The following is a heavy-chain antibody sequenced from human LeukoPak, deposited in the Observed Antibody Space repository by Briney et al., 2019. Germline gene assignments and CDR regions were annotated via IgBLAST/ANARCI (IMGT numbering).Heavy chain of an antibody. CDR2: ISGSGGST. Sequence: GGSLRLSCAASGFTFSSYSMNWVRQAPGKGLEWVSAISGSGGSTYYADSVKGRFTISRDNSKNTLYLQMNSLRAEDTAVYYCAKVPPPIGLYDYVWGSYRSFDYWGQGTLVTVSS. D-gene: IGHD3-16*02. CDR3: AKVPPPIGLYDYVWGSYRSFDY. V-gene: IGHV3-23*01. J-gene: IGHJ4*02. CDR1: GFTFSSYS.